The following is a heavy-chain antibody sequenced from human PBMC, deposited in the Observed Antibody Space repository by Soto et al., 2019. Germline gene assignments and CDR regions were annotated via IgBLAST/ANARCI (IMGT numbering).Heavy chain of an antibody. CDR3: ARLGFLSGYFDY. CDR2: IIPIFGTA. V-gene: IGHV1-69*06. Sequence: GASVKVSCKASGGTFSSYAISWVRQAPGQGLEWMGGIIPIFGTANYAQKFQGRVTITADKSTSTAYMELSSLRSEDTAVYYCARLGFLSGYFDYWGQGTLVTVSS. D-gene: IGHD1-26*01. J-gene: IGHJ4*02. CDR1: GGTFSSYA.